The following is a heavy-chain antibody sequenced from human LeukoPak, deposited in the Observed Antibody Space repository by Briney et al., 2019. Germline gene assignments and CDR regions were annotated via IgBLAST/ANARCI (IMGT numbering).Heavy chain of an antibody. D-gene: IGHD3-3*01. CDR1: GFTFSSYA. J-gene: IGHJ6*03. Sequence: GGSLRLSCAASGFTFSSYAMSWVRQAPGKGLEWVSAISRGGTETWSADSVEGRFTISRDNFRNTLYLQMNSLRTEDTALYYCAKDFSQSITIFGVVYGMDVWGKGTTVTVSS. CDR3: AKDFSQSITIFGVVYGMDV. CDR2: ISRGGTET. V-gene: IGHV3-23*01.